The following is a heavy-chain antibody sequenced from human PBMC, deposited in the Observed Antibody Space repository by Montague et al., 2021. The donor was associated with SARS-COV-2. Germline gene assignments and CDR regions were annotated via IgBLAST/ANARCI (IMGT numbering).Heavy chain of an antibody. CDR1: GFTFNSYA. D-gene: IGHD3-22*01. Sequence: YLRLSCAASGFTFNSYAMSWVRQAPGKGLEWVSIIYSGGSSTYYADSVKGRFTISRDNSKNTLYLQMNSMIAEDTAVYYCAKTHRYYNRNFDYWGQGTLVTVS. CDR3: AKTHRYYNRNFDY. CDR2: IYSGGSST. V-gene: IGHV3-23*03. J-gene: IGHJ4*02.